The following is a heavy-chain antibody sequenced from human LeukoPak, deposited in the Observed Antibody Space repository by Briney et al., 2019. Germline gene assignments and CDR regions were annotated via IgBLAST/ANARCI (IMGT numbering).Heavy chain of an antibody. D-gene: IGHD1-7*01. CDR1: GGTFSSYA. J-gene: IGHJ5*02. V-gene: IGHV1-69*05. CDR2: IIPIFGTA. Sequence: SVKVSCKASGGTFSSYAISWVRQAPGQGLEWMGGIIPIFGTADYAQKFQGRVTITTDESTSTAYMELSSLRSEDTAVYYCARDNYAGANWFDPWGQGTLVTVSS. CDR3: ARDNYAGANWFDP.